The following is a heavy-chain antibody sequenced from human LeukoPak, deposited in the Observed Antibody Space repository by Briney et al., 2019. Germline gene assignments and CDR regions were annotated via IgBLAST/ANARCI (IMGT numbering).Heavy chain of an antibody. V-gene: IGHV4-39*01. CDR1: GGSISSSSYY. CDR2: IYYSGST. Sequence: SETLSLTCTVSGGSISSSSYYWGWIRQPPGKGLEWIGSIYYSGSTYYNPSLKSRVTISVDTSKNQFSLRVSSMTAADTAVYFCARNADVTVASVTLDYWGQGTLVTVSS. D-gene: IGHD6-19*01. J-gene: IGHJ4*02. CDR3: ARNADVTVASVTLDY.